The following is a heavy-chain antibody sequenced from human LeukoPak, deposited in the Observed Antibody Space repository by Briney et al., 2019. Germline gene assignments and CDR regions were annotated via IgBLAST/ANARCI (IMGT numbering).Heavy chain of an antibody. Sequence: PSETLSLTCTVSGGSISSYYWSWIRQPPGEGLEWIGYTYYSGSTNYNPSLKSRVTISVDTSKNQFSLKLSSVTAADTAVYYCARGDEWCPGWWGQGTLVTVSS. CDR2: TYYSGST. D-gene: IGHD2-15*01. CDR3: ARGDEWCPGW. J-gene: IGHJ4*02. V-gene: IGHV4-59*01. CDR1: GGSISSYY.